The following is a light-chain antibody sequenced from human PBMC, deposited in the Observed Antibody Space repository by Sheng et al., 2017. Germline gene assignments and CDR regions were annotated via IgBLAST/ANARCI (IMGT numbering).Light chain of an antibody. CDR2: KAS. V-gene: IGKV1-5*03. CDR3: QQYSLYSVT. CDR1: QGIRNG. Sequence: IQMTQSPSSLSASVRDRVTITCRASQGIRNGLDWYQQKPGKAPKLLIYKASNLDSGVPSRFSGSGSGTEFTLTISSLQPDDFATYYCQQYSLYSVTFGGGTKVEIK. J-gene: IGKJ4*01.